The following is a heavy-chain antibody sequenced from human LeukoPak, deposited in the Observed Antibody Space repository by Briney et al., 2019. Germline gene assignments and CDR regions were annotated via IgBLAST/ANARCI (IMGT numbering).Heavy chain of an antibody. CDR2: IYHSGST. V-gene: IGHV4-30-2*01. CDR1: GGSISSGGYS. Sequence: SETLSLTCAVSGGSISSGGYSWSWIRQPPGKGLEWIGYIYHSGSTYYNPSLKSRVTISVDRSKNQFSLKLSSVTAADTAVYYCARDIWSGYQYYFDYWGQGTLVTVSS. D-gene: IGHD3-3*01. J-gene: IGHJ4*02. CDR3: ARDIWSGYQYYFDY.